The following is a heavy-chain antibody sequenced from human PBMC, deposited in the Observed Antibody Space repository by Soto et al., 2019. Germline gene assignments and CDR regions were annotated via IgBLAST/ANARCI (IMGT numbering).Heavy chain of an antibody. Sequence: EVQLLESGGGLVQPGGSLRLSCAASGFTFSSYAMSWVRQAPGKGLEWVSAISGSGGSTYYADSVKGRFTISRDNSKNTLYLQMNSLRAEDTAVYYCAKGGAYYDFWSGYDSDYWGQGTLVTVSS. CDR1: GFTFSSYA. CDR2: ISGSGGST. V-gene: IGHV3-23*01. D-gene: IGHD3-3*01. CDR3: AKGGAYYDFWSGYDSDY. J-gene: IGHJ4*02.